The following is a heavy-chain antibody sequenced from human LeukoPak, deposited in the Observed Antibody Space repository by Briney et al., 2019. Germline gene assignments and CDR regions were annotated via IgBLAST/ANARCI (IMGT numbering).Heavy chain of an antibody. CDR1: GFTFGSPW. CDR3: AESAAAVVPPLTDY. Sequence: GGSLRLSCAASGFTFGSPWMHWVRQAPGKGLEWVSGIGGSGGSAYYADSVKGRFTISRDNSKNTLYLQMNSLRAEDTAVYYCAESAAAVVPPLTDYWGQGTLVTVSS. CDR2: IGGSGGSA. V-gene: IGHV3-23*01. D-gene: IGHD3-22*01. J-gene: IGHJ4*02.